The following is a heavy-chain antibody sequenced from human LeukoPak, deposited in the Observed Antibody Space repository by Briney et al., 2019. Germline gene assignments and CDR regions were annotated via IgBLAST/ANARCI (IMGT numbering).Heavy chain of an antibody. V-gene: IGHV3-9*01. Sequence: GGSLRLSCVASGFTFDHYAMHWVRQAPGKGLEWVSGISWKSDSVDYADSVKGRFTISRDNAKNSLYLQMNSLRADDTALYYCAKDWSYGGNSWKYFGSWGRGVLVTVSS. CDR3: AKDWSYGGNSWKYFGS. CDR2: ISWKSDSV. J-gene: IGHJ4*02. D-gene: IGHD4-23*01. CDR1: GFTFDHYA.